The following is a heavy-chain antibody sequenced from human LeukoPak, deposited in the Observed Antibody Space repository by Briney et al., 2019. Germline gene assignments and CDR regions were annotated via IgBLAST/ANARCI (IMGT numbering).Heavy chain of an antibody. J-gene: IGHJ3*02. CDR1: GASISDYY. CDR3: ATNAGAAAFDAFDI. V-gene: IGHV4-4*07. D-gene: IGHD6-13*01. CDR2: IDTSGST. Sequence: PSETLSLTCIVSGASISDYYWSWIRQPAGKGLEWIGRIDTSGSTNYKPSLKSRLTMSVDTSKRQFSLRLTSVTAADTAVYYCATNAGAAAFDAFDIWGQGTMVTVSS.